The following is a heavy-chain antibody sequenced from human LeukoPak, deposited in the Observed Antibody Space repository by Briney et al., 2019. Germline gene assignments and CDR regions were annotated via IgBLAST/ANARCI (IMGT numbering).Heavy chain of an antibody. Sequence: GGSLRLSCAASGLTFSSHWMHWVRQAPGKGLVWVSRITNDGSSTTYADSVKGRFTISRDNARNSLYLQMNGLRDEDTAVYYCARDHNWNFDYWGQGILVTVSS. CDR1: GLTFSSHW. D-gene: IGHD1-1*01. CDR3: ARDHNWNFDY. V-gene: IGHV3-74*01. CDR2: ITNDGSST. J-gene: IGHJ4*02.